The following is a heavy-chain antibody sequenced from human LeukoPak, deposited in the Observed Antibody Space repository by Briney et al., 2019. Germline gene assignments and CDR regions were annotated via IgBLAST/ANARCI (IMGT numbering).Heavy chain of an antibody. V-gene: IGHV3-11*04. D-gene: IGHD3-3*01. CDR2: ISSSGSTI. Sequence: GGSLRLSCAASGFTFSDYYMSWIRQAPGKGLEWVSYISSSGSTIYYADSVKGRFTISRDNAKNSLYLQMNSLGDEDTAVYYCARPQEDFWSGYYAGFDYWGQGTLVTVSS. CDR3: ARPQEDFWSGYYAGFDY. J-gene: IGHJ4*02. CDR1: GFTFSDYY.